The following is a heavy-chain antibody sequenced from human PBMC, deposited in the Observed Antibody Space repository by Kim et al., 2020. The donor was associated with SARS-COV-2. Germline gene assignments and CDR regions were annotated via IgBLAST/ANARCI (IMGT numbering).Heavy chain of an antibody. CDR3: ARDRDIVVVPAAMEYYFDY. Sequence: GRVTISRDNSKNTLYLQMNSLRAEDTAVYYCARDRDIVVVPAAMEYYFDYWGQGTLVTVSS. D-gene: IGHD2-2*01. J-gene: IGHJ4*02. V-gene: IGHV3-30*07.